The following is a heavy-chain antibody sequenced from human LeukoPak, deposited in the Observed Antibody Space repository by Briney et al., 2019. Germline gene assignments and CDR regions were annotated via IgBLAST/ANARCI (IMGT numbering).Heavy chain of an antibody. CDR2: IYTSEST. CDR3: VISSGYYTYDY. J-gene: IGHJ4*02. CDR1: GGSISSYY. V-gene: IGHV4-4*07. Sequence: SETLSLTCTVFGGSISSYYWSWIRQRAGKGLEWIGRIYTSESTNYNPSLKSRVTMSVDTSKNQFSLKLSSVTAADTAVYYCVISSGYYTYDYWGQGTLVTVSS. D-gene: IGHD3-22*01.